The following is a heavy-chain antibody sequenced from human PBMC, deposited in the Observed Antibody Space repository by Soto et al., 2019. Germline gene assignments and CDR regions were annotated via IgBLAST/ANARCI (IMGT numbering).Heavy chain of an antibody. J-gene: IGHJ4*02. CDR1: GGTFSSYA. D-gene: IGHD3-22*01. V-gene: IGHV1-69*13. Sequence: SVKVSCKASGGTFSSYAISWVRQAPGQGLEWMGGIIPIFGTANYAQKFQGRVTITADESTSTAYMELSSLRSEDTAVYYCARVAHYYDSSGYPFDYWGQGTLVTVSS. CDR3: ARVAHYYDSSGYPFDY. CDR2: IIPIFGTA.